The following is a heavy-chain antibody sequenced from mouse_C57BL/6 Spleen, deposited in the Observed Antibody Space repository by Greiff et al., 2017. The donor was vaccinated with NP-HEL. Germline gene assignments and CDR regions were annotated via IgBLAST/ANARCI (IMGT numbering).Heavy chain of an antibody. J-gene: IGHJ3*01. V-gene: IGHV5-9-1*02. Sequence: DVMLVESGEGLVKPGGSLKLSCAASGFTFSSYAMSWVRQTPEKRLEWVAYISSGGDYIYYADTVKGRFTISRDNARNTLYLQMSSLKSEDTAMYYCTRDDGNYFFPWFAYWGQGTLVTVSA. CDR1: GFTFSSYA. CDR3: TRDDGNYFFPWFAY. D-gene: IGHD2-3*01. CDR2: ISSGGDYI.